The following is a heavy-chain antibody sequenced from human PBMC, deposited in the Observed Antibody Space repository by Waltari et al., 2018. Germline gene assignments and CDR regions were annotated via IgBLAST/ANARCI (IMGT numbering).Heavy chain of an antibody. Sequence: EVQLVESGGGLVKPGGSLRLSCAASGFTFSSYSMNWVRQAPGKGLEWVSSISSSSSYIDYADSVKGRFTISRDNAKNSLYLQMNSLRAEDTAVYYCARDQWELDYWGQGTLVTVSS. J-gene: IGHJ4*02. V-gene: IGHV3-21*03. CDR3: ARDQWELDY. D-gene: IGHD1-26*01. CDR2: ISSSSSYI. CDR1: GFTFSSYS.